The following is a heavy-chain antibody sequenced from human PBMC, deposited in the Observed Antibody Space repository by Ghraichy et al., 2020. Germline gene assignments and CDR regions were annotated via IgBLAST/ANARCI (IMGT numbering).Heavy chain of an antibody. Sequence: LSLTCAASGFTFSSYWMHWVRQAPGKGLVWVSRINSDGSSTSYADSVKGRFTISRDNAKNTLYLQMNSLRAEDTAVYYCARDLVNYGWFDPWGQGTLVTVSS. CDR2: INSDGSST. D-gene: IGHD4-17*01. V-gene: IGHV3-74*01. CDR3: ARDLVNYGWFDP. J-gene: IGHJ5*02. CDR1: GFTFSSYW.